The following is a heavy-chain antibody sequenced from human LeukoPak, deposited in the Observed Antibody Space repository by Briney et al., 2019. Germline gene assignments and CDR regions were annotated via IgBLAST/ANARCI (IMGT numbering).Heavy chain of an antibody. CDR3: ARRIPSIAVAGGYWYFDL. CDR1: GGSISSGGYS. D-gene: IGHD6-19*01. V-gene: IGHV4-30-2*01. J-gene: IGHJ2*01. Sequence: SETLSLTCAVSGGSISSGGYSWSWIRQPPGKGLEWIGYISDSGSTYYNPSLKSRVTISVDRYKNQFSLKLSSVTAADTAVYYCARRIPSIAVAGGYWYFDLWGRGTLVTVSS. CDR2: ISDSGST.